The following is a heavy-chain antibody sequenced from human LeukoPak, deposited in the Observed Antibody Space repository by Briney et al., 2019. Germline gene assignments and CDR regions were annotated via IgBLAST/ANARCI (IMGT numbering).Heavy chain of an antibody. CDR3: ARDHFDWVGDFDY. Sequence: SGGSLRLSCAASGFTFSSYRMSWVRQAPGKGLEWVANIKEGGSEKYYVDSVKGRLTISRDNAKNSLYLQMNSLRAEDTAVYYCARDHFDWVGDFDYWGQGTLVTVSS. V-gene: IGHV3-7*03. J-gene: IGHJ4*02. CDR1: GFTFSSYR. D-gene: IGHD3-9*01. CDR2: IKEGGSEK.